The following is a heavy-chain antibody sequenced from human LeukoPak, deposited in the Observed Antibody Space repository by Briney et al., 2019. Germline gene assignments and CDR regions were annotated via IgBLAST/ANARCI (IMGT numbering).Heavy chain of an antibody. Sequence: ASVKVSCKASGYTFTGCYMHWVRQAPGQGLEWMGLINPRGGTTRYAQKFQGRVTMTRDTSTSTVYMELSSLRSEDTAMYYCARDRTHYYDSSGYYSRWEYWGQGTLVTVSS. V-gene: IGHV1-46*01. D-gene: IGHD3-22*01. CDR3: ARDRTHYYDSSGYYSRWEY. CDR1: GYTFTGCY. CDR2: INPRGGTT. J-gene: IGHJ4*02.